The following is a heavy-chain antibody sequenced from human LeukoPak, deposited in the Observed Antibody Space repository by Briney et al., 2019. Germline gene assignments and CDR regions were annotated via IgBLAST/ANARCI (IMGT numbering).Heavy chain of an antibody. CDR3: TKMRCAVFYYYGMDV. D-gene: IGHD2-8*01. V-gene: IGHV3-23*01. CDR2: ISGCDSST. Sequence: GGSLTLSRAASGFTFSPFTLNWVRQAQAKGMDLVSVISGCDSSTYYADFLKGRFTVSRDNSKNTLSLQMNSLRPADTAVYYCTKMRCAVFYYYGMDVWGQGTLVSVFS. J-gene: IGHJ6*02. CDR1: GFTFSPFT.